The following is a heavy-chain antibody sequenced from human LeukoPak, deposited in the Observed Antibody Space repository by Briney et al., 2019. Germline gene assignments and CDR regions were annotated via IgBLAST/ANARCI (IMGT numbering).Heavy chain of an antibody. V-gene: IGHV3-48*02. J-gene: IGHJ4*02. CDR2: ISSSSGTI. Sequence: PGGSLRLSCVGSGFTFSSYSMSWVRKAPGKGLEWLSYISSSSGTIYYADSVKGRFTISRDNAKNSLYLQMNSLTDEDTAVYYCARVDYFESWGQGTLVTVSS. CDR1: GFTFSSYS. CDR3: ARVDYFES.